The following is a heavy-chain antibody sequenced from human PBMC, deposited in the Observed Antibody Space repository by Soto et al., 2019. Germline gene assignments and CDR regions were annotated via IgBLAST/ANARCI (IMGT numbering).Heavy chain of an antibody. D-gene: IGHD3-10*01. CDR2: ISDSGGST. Sequence: GGSLRLSCAASGFTFSSYAMSWVRQAPGKGLEWVSGISDSGGSTYYTDSVKGRFTISRDNSKNTLYLQMNSLRAEDTAVYYCAKGTYYYGSAPYYFDYWGQGTLVTVSS. J-gene: IGHJ4*02. CDR1: GFTFSSYA. CDR3: AKGTYYYGSAPYYFDY. V-gene: IGHV3-23*01.